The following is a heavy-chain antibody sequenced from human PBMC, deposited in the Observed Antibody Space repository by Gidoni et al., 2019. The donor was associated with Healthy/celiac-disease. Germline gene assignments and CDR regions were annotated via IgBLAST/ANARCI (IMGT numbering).Heavy chain of an antibody. D-gene: IGHD2-15*01. CDR3: ARDAKGLAGVFDY. V-gene: IGHV4-34*01. CDR1: GGSFSGYY. Sequence: QVQLQQWGAGLLKPSETLSLTCAVYGGSFSGYYWSWIRQPPGKGLEWIGEINHSGSTNYNPSLKSRVTISVDTSKNQFSLKLSSVTAADTAVYYCARDAKGLAGVFDYWGQGTLVTVSS. CDR2: INHSGST. J-gene: IGHJ4*02.